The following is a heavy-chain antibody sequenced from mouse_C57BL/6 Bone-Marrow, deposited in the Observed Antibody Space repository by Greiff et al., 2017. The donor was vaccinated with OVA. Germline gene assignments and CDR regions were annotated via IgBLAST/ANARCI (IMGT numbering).Heavy chain of an antibody. CDR3: TNYYGSSFDY. Sequence: LQESGAELVRPGASVTLSCKASGYTFTDYEMHWVKQTPVHGLEWIGAIDPETGGTAYNQKFKGKAILTADKSSSTAYMELRSLTSEDSAVYYCTNYYGSSFDYWGQGTTLTVSS. CDR1: GYTFTDYE. CDR2: IDPETGGT. V-gene: IGHV1-15*01. J-gene: IGHJ2*01. D-gene: IGHD1-1*01.